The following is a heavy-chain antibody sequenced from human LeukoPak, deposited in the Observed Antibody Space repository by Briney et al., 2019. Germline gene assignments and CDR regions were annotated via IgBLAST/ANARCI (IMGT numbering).Heavy chain of an antibody. CDR1: GGSISSYY. V-gene: IGHV4-59*08. J-gene: IGHJ4*02. CDR3: AANIAVAGTIDY. Sequence: SETLSLTCTVSGGSISSYYWSWIRQPPGKGLEWIGYIYYSGSTNYNPSLKSRVTISVDTSKNQYSLKLSSVTAADTAVYYCAANIAVAGTIDYWGQGTPVTVSS. D-gene: IGHD6-19*01. CDR2: IYYSGST.